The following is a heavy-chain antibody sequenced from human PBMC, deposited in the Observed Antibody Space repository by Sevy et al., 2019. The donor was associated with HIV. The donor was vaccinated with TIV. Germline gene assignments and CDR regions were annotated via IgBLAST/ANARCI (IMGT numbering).Heavy chain of an antibody. Sequence: GGSLRLSCADSGFTFSSYAMHWVRQAPGKGLEWVAVMSYDGTNEYYADPVKGRFTISRDNSKITLFLQMNSLRAEDTAVYYCARDLSIHAGYFDYWGQGTLVTVSS. CDR3: ARDLSIHAGYFDY. CDR2: MSYDGTNE. V-gene: IGHV3-30*04. J-gene: IGHJ4*02. D-gene: IGHD2-21*01. CDR1: GFTFSSYA.